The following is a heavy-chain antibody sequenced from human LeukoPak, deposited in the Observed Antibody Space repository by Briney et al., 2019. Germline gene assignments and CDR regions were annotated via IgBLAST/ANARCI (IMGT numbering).Heavy chain of an antibody. Sequence: GASVKVSCEVSGYTLTELSMHWVRQAPGKGLEWMGGFDPEDGETIYAQKFQGRVTMTEDTSTDTAYMELSSLRSEDTAVYYCATPSLACGGDCLDYWGQGTLVTVSS. CDR1: GYTLTELS. J-gene: IGHJ4*02. D-gene: IGHD2-21*01. V-gene: IGHV1-24*01. CDR2: FDPEDGET. CDR3: ATPSLACGGDCLDY.